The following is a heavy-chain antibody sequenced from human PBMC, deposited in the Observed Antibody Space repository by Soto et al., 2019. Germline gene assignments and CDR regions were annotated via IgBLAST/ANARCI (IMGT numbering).Heavy chain of an antibody. J-gene: IGHJ6*02. CDR3: ARDLWGYCGTDCYPLDV. Sequence: QVQLQESGPGLVKPSETLSLTCTVSGGSISSYYWSWIRQPPGKGLEWIGYMYNTGSTIYNPSLKSRVPMSVDTSKNQFSLKLNSVTAADTAVYYCARDLWGYCGTDCYPLDVWGQGTTVTVSS. V-gene: IGHV4-59*01. D-gene: IGHD2-21*02. CDR2: MYNTGST. CDR1: GGSISSYY.